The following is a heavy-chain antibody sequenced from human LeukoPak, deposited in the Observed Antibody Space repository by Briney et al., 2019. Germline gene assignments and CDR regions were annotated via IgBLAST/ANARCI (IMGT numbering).Heavy chain of an antibody. CDR1: GYSFTSYW. J-gene: IGHJ3*02. D-gene: IGHD3-22*01. CDR3: ARRDYYDSSGYSGAFDI. CDR2: IYPGDSDT. Sequence: GESLKISCKGSGYSFTSYWNGWVRQTPGKGLEWMGIIYPGDSDTRYSPSFQGQVTISADKSISTAYLQWSSLKASDTAMYYCARRDYYDSSGYSGAFDIWGQGTMVTVSS. V-gene: IGHV5-51*01.